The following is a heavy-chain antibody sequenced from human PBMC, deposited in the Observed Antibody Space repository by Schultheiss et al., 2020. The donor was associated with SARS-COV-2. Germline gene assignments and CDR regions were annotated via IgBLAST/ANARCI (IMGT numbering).Heavy chain of an antibody. J-gene: IGHJ4*02. Sequence: GGSLRLSCAASGFTFDVYAMHWVRQAPGKGLEWVSGISGSGGSTYYADSVKGRFTISRDNAKNTLYLQMNSLRAEDTAVYYCAKDSRISAWGQGTLVTVSS. CDR3: AKDSRISA. V-gene: IGHV3-23*01. CDR2: ISGSGGST. CDR1: GFTFDVYA.